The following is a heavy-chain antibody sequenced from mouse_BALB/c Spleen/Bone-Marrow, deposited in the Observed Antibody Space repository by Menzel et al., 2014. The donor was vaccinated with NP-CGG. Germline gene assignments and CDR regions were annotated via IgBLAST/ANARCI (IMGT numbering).Heavy chain of an antibody. V-gene: IGHV1S41*01. CDR2: IAPGSGST. J-gene: IGHJ2*01. D-gene: IGHD2-14*01. Sequence: DLVKPGASVKLSCKASGYTFTSYWINWIKQRPGQGLEWIGRIAPGSGSTYYNETFKGKALLTVDTSSSTAYIQLSSLSSEDSAVYFCAYYRYDVNYWGQGTTLTVSS. CDR1: GYTFTSYW. CDR3: AYYRYDVNY.